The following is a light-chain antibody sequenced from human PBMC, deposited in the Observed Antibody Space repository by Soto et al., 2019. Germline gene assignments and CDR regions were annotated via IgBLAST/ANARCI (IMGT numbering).Light chain of an antibody. CDR2: AAS. V-gene: IGKV1D-12*01. CDR1: QGLASW. J-gene: IGKJ4*01. CDR3: QQANTFPLT. Sequence: DIQMTQSPSSVSASVGDRVTITCRASQGLASWLAWYQQKPGEAPNLLIYAASNLQSGVPSRFSGSGSGTDFTLSINNLQPEDFATYYCQQANTFPLTFGGGTKVEIK.